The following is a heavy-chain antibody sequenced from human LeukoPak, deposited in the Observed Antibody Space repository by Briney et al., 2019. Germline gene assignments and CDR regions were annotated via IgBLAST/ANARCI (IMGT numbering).Heavy chain of an antibody. Sequence: GGSLRLSCAASGFTVNTHFMSWVRQAPGKGLEWVSVLYHGDITYYADSVKGRFTISRDSSKNTVYLQMQNLRAEDTAVYYCTRDRDDSSVLHYFDYWGQGALVTVSS. CDR1: GFTVNTHF. J-gene: IGHJ4*02. V-gene: IGHV3-66*02. D-gene: IGHD3-22*01. CDR3: TRDRDDSSVLHYFDY. CDR2: LYHGDIT.